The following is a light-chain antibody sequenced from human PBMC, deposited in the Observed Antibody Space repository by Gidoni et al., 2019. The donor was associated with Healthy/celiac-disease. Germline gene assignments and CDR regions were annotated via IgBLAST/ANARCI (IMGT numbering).Light chain of an antibody. CDR3: QQYKNWWT. CDR1: QSVSSN. Sequence: EIVMTQSPATLSVSPGERATLSCRASQSVSSNLAWYQRKPGQAPRLLIYGASTRATGIPARFSGSGSGTEFTLTISSLQSEDFAVYYCQQYKNWWTFXQXTKVEIK. V-gene: IGKV3-15*01. J-gene: IGKJ1*01. CDR2: GAS.